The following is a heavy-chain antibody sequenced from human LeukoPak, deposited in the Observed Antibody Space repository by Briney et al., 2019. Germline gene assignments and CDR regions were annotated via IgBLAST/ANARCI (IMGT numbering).Heavy chain of an antibody. Sequence: GGSLRLSCAASGFTFSNYWMHWVRQAPGKGLVWVSHISTDARTITYADFVKGRFTISRDNAKNTVYLQMNSLRAEDTALYYCVRGQATAWGLDYWGQGTLVTVSS. CDR1: GFTFSNYW. J-gene: IGHJ4*02. V-gene: IGHV3-74*01. CDR2: ISTDARTI. CDR3: VRGQATAWGLDY. D-gene: IGHD6-13*01.